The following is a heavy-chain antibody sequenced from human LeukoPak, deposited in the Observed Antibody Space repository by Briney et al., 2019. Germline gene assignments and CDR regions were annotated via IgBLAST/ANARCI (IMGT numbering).Heavy chain of an antibody. V-gene: IGHV4-59*01. CDR2: IYDRGST. Sequence: SETLSLTCTISGDSISSYYRSWIRQPPGKGLEWIGNIYDRGSTKYNPSLKSRGTISVDTTKNQFSLRLSSVTAADTAVYYCARGRTFDNWGQGTLVTVSS. J-gene: IGHJ4*02. CDR1: GDSISSYY. CDR3: ARGRTFDN.